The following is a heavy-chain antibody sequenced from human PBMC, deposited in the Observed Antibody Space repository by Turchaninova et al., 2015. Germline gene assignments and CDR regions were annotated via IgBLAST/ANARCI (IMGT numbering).Heavy chain of an antibody. D-gene: IGHD2-15*01. CDR1: GFTFRSYA. Sequence: EVQLLESGGGLVQPGGSLRLSCVASGFTFRSYAMRWVRQAPGKGLEWVSGISGSGGNTHNADSVKGRFTISRDNSKNTLYLQMNNLKAEDTDVYYCAKDRGGEYGSGGSCYSFDAFDIWGQGTMVTVSS. CDR3: AKDRGGEYGSGGSCYSFDAFDI. V-gene: IGHV3-23*01. J-gene: IGHJ3*02. CDR2: ISGSGGNT.